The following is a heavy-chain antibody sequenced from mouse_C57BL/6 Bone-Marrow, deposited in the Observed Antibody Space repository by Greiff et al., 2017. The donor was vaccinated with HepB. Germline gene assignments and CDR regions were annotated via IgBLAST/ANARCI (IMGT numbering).Heavy chain of an antibody. V-gene: IGHV5-6*02. Sequence: EVNLVESGGDLVKPGGSLKLSCAASGFTFSSYGMSWVRQTPDKRLEWVATISSGGSYTYYPDSVKGRFTISRDNAKNTLYLQMSSLKSEDTAMYYCARRYGYDYWGQGTTLTVSS. CDR2: ISSGGSYT. J-gene: IGHJ2*01. CDR3: ARRYGYDY. D-gene: IGHD2-2*01. CDR1: GFTFSSYG.